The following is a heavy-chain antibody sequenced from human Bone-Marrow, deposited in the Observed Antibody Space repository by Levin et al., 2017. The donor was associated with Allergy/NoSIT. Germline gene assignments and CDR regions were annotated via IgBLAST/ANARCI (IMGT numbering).Heavy chain of an antibody. CDR1: GFTFSGYG. V-gene: IGHV3-30*18. CDR3: AKVNGGYSDGRSYVYSYYMDV. Sequence: GGSLRLSCAASGFTFSGYGMHWVRQPPGKGLEWVALLSYDGDNEYYSDSVKGRFTISRANSKNTLYLYMSSLRAEDTAVYYCAKVNGGYSDGRSYVYSYYMDVWGNGTTVTVSS. CDR2: LSYDGDNE. D-gene: IGHD5-18*01. J-gene: IGHJ6*03.